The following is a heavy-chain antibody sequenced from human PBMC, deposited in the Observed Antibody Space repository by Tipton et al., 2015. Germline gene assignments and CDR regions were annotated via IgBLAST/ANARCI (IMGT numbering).Heavy chain of an antibody. J-gene: IGHJ4*02. D-gene: IGHD6-19*01. V-gene: IGHV4-39*07. CDR1: GESIISTGHY. CDR3: ARTGGVHSSGWEVH. Sequence: TLSLTCTVSGESIISTGHYWAWIRQPPGKGLEWIGNIFYSGTTYYNPSLKSRVTISVDTPKNQFSLELNSVTAADTAVYYCARTGGVHSSGWEVHWGQGTLVSVSS. CDR2: IFYSGTT.